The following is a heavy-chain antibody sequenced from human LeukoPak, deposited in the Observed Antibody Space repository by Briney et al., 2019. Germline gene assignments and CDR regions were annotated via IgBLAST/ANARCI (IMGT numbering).Heavy chain of an antibody. CDR2: ISGGGDST. CDR3: AKDRARGGATDFDY. J-gene: IGHJ4*02. D-gene: IGHD3-16*01. CDR1: GFTFWSYA. V-gene: IGHV3-23*01. Sequence: PGGSLRLSCAASGFTFWSYAMSWVRQAPGEGLEWVSAISGGGDSTCYADSVKGRFTISRDTSKNTLYLQMNSLRAEDTAVYYCAKDRARGGATDFDYWGQGALVTVSS.